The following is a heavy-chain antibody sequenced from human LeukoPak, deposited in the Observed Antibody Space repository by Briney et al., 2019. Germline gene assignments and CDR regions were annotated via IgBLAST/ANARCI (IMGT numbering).Heavy chain of an antibody. CDR3: ARAISIAAAGTFDP. J-gene: IGHJ5*02. Sequence: KPGGSLRLSCAASGFTFSSYSMNWVRQAPGKGLEWVSSISSSSSYIYYADSVKGRFTISRDNAKNSLYLQMNSLRAEDTAVYYCARAISIAAAGTFDPWGQGTLVTVSS. V-gene: IGHV3-21*01. CDR2: ISSSSSYI. D-gene: IGHD6-13*01. CDR1: GFTFSSYS.